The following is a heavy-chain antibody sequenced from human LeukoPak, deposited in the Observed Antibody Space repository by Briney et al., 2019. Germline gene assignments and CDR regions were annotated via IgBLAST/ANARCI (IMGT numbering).Heavy chain of an antibody. CDR3: ARINGSYDWFDP. Sequence: SVKVSCKASGGTFSSYAISWVRQAPGQGLEWMGGIIPIFGTANYAQKFQGRVTITADESTSTAYMELSSLRSEDTAVYYCARINGSYDWFDPWGQGTLVTVSS. D-gene: IGHD1-26*01. CDR2: IIPIFGTA. J-gene: IGHJ5*02. CDR1: GGTFSSYA. V-gene: IGHV1-69*01.